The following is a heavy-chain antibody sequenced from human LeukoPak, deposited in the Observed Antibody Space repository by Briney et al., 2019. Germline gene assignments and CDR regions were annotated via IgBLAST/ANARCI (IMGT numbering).Heavy chain of an antibody. D-gene: IGHD2-15*01. Sequence: PGGSLRLSCAASGFTFSSYWMSWVRQAPGKGLEWVANIKQDGSEKYYVDSVKGRFTISRDNAKNSLYLQMNSLRAEDTAVYYCARADLYCSGGSCYPAYQDVDVWGKGTTVTISS. CDR2: IKQDGSEK. CDR3: ARADLYCSGGSCYPAYQDVDV. J-gene: IGHJ6*04. CDR1: GFTFSSYW. V-gene: IGHV3-7*01.